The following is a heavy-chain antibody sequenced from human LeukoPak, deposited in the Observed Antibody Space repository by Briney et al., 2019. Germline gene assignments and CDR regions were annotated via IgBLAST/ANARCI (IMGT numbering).Heavy chain of an antibody. V-gene: IGHV3-48*03. J-gene: IGHJ4*02. Sequence: GGSLRLSCAAFGFSFSSYEMNWVRQAPGKGLEWISYIKRSGSNIFYADSVKGRFTISRDNAKNSLYLHMNSLRAEDTAVYYCVREIHSEYYVSGSYDDYWGQGTLVTVSS. CDR1: GFSFSSYE. CDR2: IKRSGSNI. D-gene: IGHD3-10*01. CDR3: VREIHSEYYVSGSYDDY.